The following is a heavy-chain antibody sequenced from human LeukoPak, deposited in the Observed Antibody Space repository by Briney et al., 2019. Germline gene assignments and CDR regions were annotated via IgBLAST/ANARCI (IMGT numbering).Heavy chain of an antibody. Sequence: GGSLRLSCAASGFTFTTYAMTWVRQAPGQGLEWVSSVSGSGGTTYYADSVKGRFTISRDNSKNTLYLQMNSLIAEDTAVYYFARGSVSNDGADSRWFDPWREGSVLTVSS. V-gene: IGHV3-23*01. J-gene: IGHJ5*02. CDR2: VSGSGGTT. D-gene: IGHD1-1*01. CDR3: ARGSVSNDGADSRWFDP. CDR1: GFTFTTYA.